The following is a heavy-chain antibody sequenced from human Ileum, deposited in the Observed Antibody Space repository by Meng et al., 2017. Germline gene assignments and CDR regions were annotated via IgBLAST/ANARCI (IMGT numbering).Heavy chain of an antibody. CDR1: GFTFSSYA. D-gene: IGHD3-22*01. J-gene: IGHJ4*02. CDR3: AKTEIPYYYDSSGYYRGSDY. CDR2: ISGSGGST. V-gene: IGHV3-23*01. Sequence: GESLKISCAASGFTFSSYAMSWVRQAPGKGLEWVSAISGSGGSTYYADSVKGRFTISRDNSKNTLYLQMNSLRAEDTAVYYWAKTEIPYYYDSSGYYRGSDYWGQGTLVTVSS.